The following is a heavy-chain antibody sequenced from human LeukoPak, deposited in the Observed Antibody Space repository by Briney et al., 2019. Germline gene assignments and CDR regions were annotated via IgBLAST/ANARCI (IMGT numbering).Heavy chain of an antibody. D-gene: IGHD3-10*01. CDR1: GGSFSGYY. Sequence: PSETLSLTCAVYGGSFSGYYWSWIRQPPGKGLEWIGEINHSGSTNYNPSLKSRVTISVDTSKNQFSLKLSSVTAADTAVYYCARAPSNYYGSGSYYIIGPYYYYYMDVWGKGTTVTVSS. J-gene: IGHJ6*03. CDR3: ARAPSNYYGSGSYYIIGPYYYYYMDV. V-gene: IGHV4-34*01. CDR2: INHSGST.